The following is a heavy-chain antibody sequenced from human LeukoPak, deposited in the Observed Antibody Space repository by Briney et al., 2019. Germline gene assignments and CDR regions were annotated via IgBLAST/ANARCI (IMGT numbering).Heavy chain of an antibody. CDR1: GYTFTSYG. CDR3: AREEGGISPDAFDI. Sequence: SVKVSCKASGYTFTSYGISWVRQAPGQGLEWMGRIIPILGIANYAQKFQGGVTITADKSTSTAYMELSSLRSEDTAVYYCAREEGGISPDAFDIWGQGTMVTVSS. CDR2: IIPILGIA. V-gene: IGHV1-69*04. D-gene: IGHD3-10*01. J-gene: IGHJ3*02.